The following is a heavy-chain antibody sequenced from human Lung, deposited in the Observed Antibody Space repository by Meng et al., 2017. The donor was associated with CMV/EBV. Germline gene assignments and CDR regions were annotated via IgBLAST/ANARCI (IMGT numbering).Heavy chain of an antibody. J-gene: IGHJ4*02. Sequence: QVQLQQWGAGLLKPSETLSLTCIRSGGSFSGYFWNWLRQPPGKGLEWIGEINPTGSTNYNPSLKSRVIVSLDTFRNQFSLKLTSVTAADTAVYYCARGIDYHDGVDYWGQGSLVTVSS. CDR3: ARGIDYHDGVDY. CDR2: INPTGST. CDR1: GGSFSGYF. V-gene: IGHV4-34*02. D-gene: IGHD2-8*01.